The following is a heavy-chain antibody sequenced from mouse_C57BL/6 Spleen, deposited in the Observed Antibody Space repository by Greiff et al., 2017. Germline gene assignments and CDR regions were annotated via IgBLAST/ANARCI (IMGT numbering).Heavy chain of an antibody. CDR2: IDPSDSYT. Sequence: QVQLQQPGAELVRPGTSVKLSCKASGYTFTSYWMHWVKQRPGQGLEWIGVIDPSDSYTNYNQKFKGKATLTVDTSSSTAYMQLSSLTSEDSAVYYGARAEGYFDVWGTGTTVTVSS. CDR1: GYTFTSYW. CDR3: ARAEGYFDV. V-gene: IGHV1-59*01. J-gene: IGHJ1*03.